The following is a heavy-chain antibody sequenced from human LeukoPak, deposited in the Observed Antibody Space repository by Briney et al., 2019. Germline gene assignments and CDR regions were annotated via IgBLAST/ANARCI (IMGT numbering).Heavy chain of an antibody. CDR1: GFTFSDYY. CDR3: ARGGADYVIGY. D-gene: IGHD4-17*01. CDR2: ISSSSSYT. Sequence: GGSLRLSCAASGFTFSDYYMSWIRQAPGKGLEWISFISSSSSYTNYADSVKGRFTISRDNTKNSLYLQMNNLRAEDTAVYYCARGGADYVIGYWGQGTLVAVSS. J-gene: IGHJ4*02. V-gene: IGHV3-11*06.